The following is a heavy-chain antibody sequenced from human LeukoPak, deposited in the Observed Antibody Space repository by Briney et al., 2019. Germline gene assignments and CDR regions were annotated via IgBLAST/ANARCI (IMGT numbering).Heavy chain of an antibody. CDR2: INPKSDGT. V-gene: IGHV1-2*02. Sequence: ASVKVSCKASGYTFNDFYIHWLRQAPGQGLEWMGWINPKSDGTNLAQKFQGRVTMTRDTSISTAYMELSRLKSDDTAVYYCAGSDAWGQGTLVTVSS. CDR1: GYTFNDFY. J-gene: IGHJ5*02. CDR3: AGSDA.